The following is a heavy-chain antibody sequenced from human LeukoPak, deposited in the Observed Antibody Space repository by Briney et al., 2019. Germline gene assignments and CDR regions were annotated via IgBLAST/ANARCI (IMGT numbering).Heavy chain of an antibody. V-gene: IGHV3-74*01. CDR1: GLTFRSYW. CDR2: INSDGSST. J-gene: IGHJ4*02. D-gene: IGHD1-26*01. CDR3: ARDLSGSYYY. Sequence: SGGSLRVSCAASGLTFRSYWKPWVRQAPGNGPVWVSRINSDGSSTSYADSVKGRFTISRDNAKNTLYLQMNSLRAEDTAVYYCARDLSGSYYYWGQGTLVTVSS.